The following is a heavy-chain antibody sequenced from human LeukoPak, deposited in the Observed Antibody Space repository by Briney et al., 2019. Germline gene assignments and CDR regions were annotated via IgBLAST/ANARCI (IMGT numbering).Heavy chain of an antibody. CDR3: ARGSRFGVVGRDAFDI. CDR2: ISSSGSTI. V-gene: IGHV3-48*03. CDR1: GFTFSSYE. D-gene: IGHD3-3*01. Sequence: GGSLRLSCAASGFTFSSYEMNWVRQAPGKGLEWVSYISSSGSTIYYADSVKGRFTISRDNVKNSLYLQVNSLRAEDTAVYYCARGSRFGVVGRDAFDIWGQGTVVTVSS. J-gene: IGHJ3*02.